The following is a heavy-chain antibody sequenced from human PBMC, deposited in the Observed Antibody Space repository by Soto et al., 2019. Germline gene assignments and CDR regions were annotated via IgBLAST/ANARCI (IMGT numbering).Heavy chain of an antibody. V-gene: IGHV3-21*01. CDR1: GFTFSSYS. CDR2: ISSSSSYI. Sequence: EVQLVESGGGLVKPGGSLRLSCAASGFTFSSYSMNWVRQAPGKGLEWVSSISSSSSYIYYADSVKGRFTISRDNAKNSLYLQMNSLRAEDTAVYYCAGPLGCELLGGSFDYWGQGTLVTVSS. J-gene: IGHJ4*02. CDR3: AGPLGCELLGGSFDY. D-gene: IGHD1-26*01.